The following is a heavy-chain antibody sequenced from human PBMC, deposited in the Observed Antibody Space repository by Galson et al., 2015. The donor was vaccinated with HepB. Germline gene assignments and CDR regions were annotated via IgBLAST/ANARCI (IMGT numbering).Heavy chain of an antibody. CDR1: GFTFSIYY. Sequence: SLRLSCAASGFTFSIYYMSWVRQAPGKGLEWVANIKPDGSEKYYVDSVKGRFTISRDNAKNSLYLQMNSLRAEDTAVYYCARTPYYFDYWGQGTLVTVSS. J-gene: IGHJ4*02. CDR3: ARTPYYFDY. V-gene: IGHV3-7*01. CDR2: IKPDGSEK.